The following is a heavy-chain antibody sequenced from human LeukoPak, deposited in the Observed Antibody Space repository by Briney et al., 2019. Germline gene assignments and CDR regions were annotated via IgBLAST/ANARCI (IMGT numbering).Heavy chain of an antibody. CDR2: IYYSGST. V-gene: IGHV4-59*01. D-gene: IGHD3-22*01. J-gene: IGHJ4*02. CDR3: ARVYSDSSVGY. CDR1: GGSINSYY. Sequence: PSETLSLTCTVSGGSINSYYWSWIRQPPGKGLEWIGYIYYSGSTNYNPSLKSRVAISVDTPKNQFSLKLTSVTAADTAVYYCARVYSDSSVGYWGQGARVTVSS.